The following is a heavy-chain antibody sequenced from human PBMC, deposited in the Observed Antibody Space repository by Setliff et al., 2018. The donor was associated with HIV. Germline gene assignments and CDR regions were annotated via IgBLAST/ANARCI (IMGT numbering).Heavy chain of an antibody. CDR2: ISAYNGNT. D-gene: IGHD2-2*01. Sequence: ASVKVSCKSSGYTFTSYGISWVRQATGQGLEWVGWISAYNGNTNYAQKLQGRVTMTTDTSTSTAYMELRSLRSDDTAVYYCARDYCSSTTCEDYFDYWGQGTLVTVSS. J-gene: IGHJ4*02. CDR1: GYTFTSYG. V-gene: IGHV1-18*01. CDR3: ARDYCSSTTCEDYFDY.